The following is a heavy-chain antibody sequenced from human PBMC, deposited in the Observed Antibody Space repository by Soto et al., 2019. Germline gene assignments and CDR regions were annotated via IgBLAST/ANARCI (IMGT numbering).Heavy chain of an antibody. CDR3: AKETGIAARLDS. CDR2: ISGSGGST. CDR1: GFTFSSCA. J-gene: IGHJ4*02. D-gene: IGHD6-6*01. V-gene: IGHV3-23*01. Sequence: GGYLRLSCAASGFTFSSCAMSCVRQAPGKGLEWVTAISGSGGSTYYADSVKGRFTISRDNSKNTLYLQMNSLRAEDTAVYYCAKETGIAARLDSWGQGTLITVS.